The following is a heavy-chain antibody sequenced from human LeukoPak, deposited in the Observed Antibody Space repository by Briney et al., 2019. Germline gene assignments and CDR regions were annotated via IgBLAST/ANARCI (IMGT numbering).Heavy chain of an antibody. J-gene: IGHJ4*02. CDR2: VFYTGKT. CDR1: GGSVSTSDYY. Sequence: SETLSPTCTVSGGSVSTSDYYWGWIRQSPVKGLEWIGDVFYTGKTNYNLSLRGRATISIDTSKNQFSLKLTYVTAADSAVYYCASVFDSWGQGTLVTVSS. V-gene: IGHV4-39*07. CDR3: ASVFDS.